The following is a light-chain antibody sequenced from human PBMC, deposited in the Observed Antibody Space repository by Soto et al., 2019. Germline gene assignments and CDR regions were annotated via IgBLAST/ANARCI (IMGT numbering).Light chain of an antibody. CDR1: HSVSNN. J-gene: IGKJ5*01. Sequence: EIIMTQSPATLSVSPGERATLSCRASHSVSNNLAWYQQKPGQAPRLLIYYASTRATGIPARFSGSGSGTEFTLTISSLQSEDFGLYSWQQYNDWPPITFGQGTRLEVK. V-gene: IGKV3-15*01. CDR3: QQYNDWPPIT. CDR2: YAS.